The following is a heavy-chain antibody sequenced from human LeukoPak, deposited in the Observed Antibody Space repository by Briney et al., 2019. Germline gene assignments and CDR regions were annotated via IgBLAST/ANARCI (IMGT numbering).Heavy chain of an antibody. CDR1: GDSISSNTAS. D-gene: IGHD1-26*01. J-gene: IGHJ3*02. CDR3: ARGFPGGARAFDI. V-gene: IGHV6-1*01. Sequence: SQTLSLSCSISGDSISSNTASWNWTRQSPSRGLEWLGRTYYRSQWSNGYAVSEISRITINPDTSKNQFSLQLSSVTPGDTAVYYCARGFPGGARAFDIWG. CDR2: TYYRSQWSN.